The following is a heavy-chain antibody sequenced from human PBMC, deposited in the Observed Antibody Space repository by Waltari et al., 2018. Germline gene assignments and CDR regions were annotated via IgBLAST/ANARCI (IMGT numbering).Heavy chain of an antibody. Sequence: EVQVVESGGGLVQPGGSLKLSCATSGFTFSGSTIHWVRQTSGKGLEWIGRIISKPNNYATRYTASVEGRFTISRDDSENTAYLQMSSLMTEDTAVYYCTGGAVTGTDFWGQGTLVTVSS. CDR1: GFTFSGST. CDR3: TGGAVTGTDF. J-gene: IGHJ4*02. CDR2: IISKPNNYAT. V-gene: IGHV3-73*01. D-gene: IGHD6-13*01.